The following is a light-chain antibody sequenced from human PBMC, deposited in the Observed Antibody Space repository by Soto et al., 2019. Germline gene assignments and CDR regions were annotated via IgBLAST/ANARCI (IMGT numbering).Light chain of an antibody. CDR1: QSVSSY. V-gene: IGKV3-11*01. CDR3: QQRSNRPPLT. J-gene: IGKJ4*01. Sequence: EIVLTQSPATLSLSPGERATLSCRASQSVSSYLAWYQQKPGQAPRLLIFDVSKRATGIPARFSGSGSGTDFTLTISSLEPEDFAVYYCQQRSNRPPLTFGGGTKVEIK. CDR2: DVS.